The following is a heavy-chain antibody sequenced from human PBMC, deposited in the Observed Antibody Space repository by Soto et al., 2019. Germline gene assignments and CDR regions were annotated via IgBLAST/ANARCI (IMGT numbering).Heavy chain of an antibody. D-gene: IGHD4-17*01. J-gene: IGHJ4*02. CDR1: GYTFTSYG. CDR2: ISAYNGNT. CDR3: AKERATTTAFDY. Sequence: ASVKVSCKASGYTFTSYGISWVRQAPGQGLEWMGWISAYNGNTNYAQKLQGRVTMTTDNTKNTLFLQMNSLRAEDTAVYYCAKERATTTAFDYWGQGALVTVSS. V-gene: IGHV1-18*01.